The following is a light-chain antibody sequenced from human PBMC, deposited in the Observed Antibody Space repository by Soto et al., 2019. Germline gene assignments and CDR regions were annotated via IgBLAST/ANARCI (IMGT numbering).Light chain of an antibody. CDR2: GAS. V-gene: IGKV3-20*01. J-gene: IGKJ1*01. CDR1: QSVSSSY. Sequence: EIVLTQSPGTLSLSPGERATLSCRASQSVSSSYLAWYQQKPGQAPRLLIYGASSRATGIPDRFSGRGSGTDFTLTISRLEPEDLAVYYCQQYCSSPRTFGQGTNVEIK. CDR3: QQYCSSPRT.